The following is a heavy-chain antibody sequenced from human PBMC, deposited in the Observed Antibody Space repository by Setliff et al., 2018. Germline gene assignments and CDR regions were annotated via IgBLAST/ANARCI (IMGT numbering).Heavy chain of an antibody. Sequence: GESLKISCKGSGYTFTNYWIAWVRQMPGKGLEYMGIIYPGDSDTRYSPSFQGQVTISADKSISTAFLQWSSLKASDTAIYYCARGDFYYYFYMDVWGKGTTVTVSS. CDR1: GYTFTNYW. CDR2: IYPGDSDT. V-gene: IGHV5-51*01. J-gene: IGHJ6*03. CDR3: ARGDFYYYFYMDV.